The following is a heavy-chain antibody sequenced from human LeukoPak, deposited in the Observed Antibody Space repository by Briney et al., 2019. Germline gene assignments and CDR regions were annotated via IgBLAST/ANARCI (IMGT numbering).Heavy chain of an antibody. Sequence: GGSLRLSCAASGFTVSSNYRSGVRQAPGKGLEWVSGIYSGGSTYYADSVKGRFTISRDNSKNTLYLQMNSLRAEETAVYYCASATDSANYYHGMDVWGHGTTVTVSS. CDR3: ASATDSANYYHGMDV. CDR2: IYSGGST. D-gene: IGHD2-15*01. CDR1: GFTVSSNY. J-gene: IGHJ6*02. V-gene: IGHV3-53*01.